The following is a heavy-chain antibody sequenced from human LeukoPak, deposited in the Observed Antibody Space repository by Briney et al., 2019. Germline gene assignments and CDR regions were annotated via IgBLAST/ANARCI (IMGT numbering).Heavy chain of an antibody. CDR3: ARVGGLVYCGGDCYRHWYFDL. CDR1: GGSISSYY. Sequence: PSETLSLTCTVSGGSISSYYWSWIRQPPGKGLEWIGYIYYSGSTNYNPSPKNRVTISVDTSKNKSSLKLSSVTAADTAVYSCARVGGLVYCGGDCYRHWYFDLWGRGTLVTVSS. D-gene: IGHD2-21*02. V-gene: IGHV4-59*01. J-gene: IGHJ2*01. CDR2: IYYSGST.